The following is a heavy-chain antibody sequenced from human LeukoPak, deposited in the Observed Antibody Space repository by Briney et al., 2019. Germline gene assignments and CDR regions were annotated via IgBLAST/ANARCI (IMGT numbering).Heavy chain of an antibody. Sequence: PGGSLRLSCAASGFTFSSYEMNWVRQAPGKGLEWVSYISSSGSTICYADSVKGRFTISRDNAKNSLYLQMNSLRAEDTAVYYCAREFQEYSYGAAGYWGQGTLVTVSS. CDR1: GFTFSSYE. CDR2: ISSSGSTI. D-gene: IGHD5-18*01. CDR3: AREFQEYSYGAAGY. V-gene: IGHV3-48*03. J-gene: IGHJ4*02.